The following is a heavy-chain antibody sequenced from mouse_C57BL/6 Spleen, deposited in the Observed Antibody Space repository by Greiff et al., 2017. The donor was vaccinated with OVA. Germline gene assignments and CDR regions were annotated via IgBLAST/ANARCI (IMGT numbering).Heavy chain of an antibody. J-gene: IGHJ3*01. CDR2: INPSSGYT. Sequence: VQLQQSGAELAKPGASVKLSCKASGYTFTSYWMHWVKQRPGQGLEWIGYINPSSGYTKYNQKFKDKATLHADKSSSTAYMQLSSLTYEDSAVYYCARLGYYGSTPFAYWGQGTLVTVSA. V-gene: IGHV1-7*01. CDR1: GYTFTSYW. CDR3: ARLGYYGSTPFAY. D-gene: IGHD1-1*01.